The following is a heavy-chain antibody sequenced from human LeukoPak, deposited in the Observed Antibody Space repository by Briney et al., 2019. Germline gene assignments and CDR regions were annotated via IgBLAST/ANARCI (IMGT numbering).Heavy chain of an antibody. CDR3: ARGGRITIFGVVGPFDY. D-gene: IGHD3-3*01. Sequence: SETLSLTCAVYGGSLDIYYWMFVRQPPGKGLQWIGEITYRRSADYNPSLKNRVTILIDASQRQISLKLTSVTAADTAVYYCARGGRITIFGVVGPFDYWGRGTLVTVSS. CDR1: GGSLDIYY. V-gene: IGHV4-34*01. CDR2: ITYRRSA. J-gene: IGHJ4*02.